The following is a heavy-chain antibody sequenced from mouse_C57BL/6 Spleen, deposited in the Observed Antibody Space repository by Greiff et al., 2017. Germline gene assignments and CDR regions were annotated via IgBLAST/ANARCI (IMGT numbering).Heavy chain of an antibody. D-gene: IGHD1-1*01. J-gene: IGHJ1*03. CDR2: INYDGSST. CDR3: ARPTVVGYFDV. Sequence: DVKLVESEGGLVQPGSSMKLSCTASGFTFSDYYMAWVRQVPEKGLEWVANINYDGSSTYYLDSLKSRFIISRDNAKNILYLQMSSLKSEDTATYYCARPTVVGYFDVWGTGTTVTVSS. CDR1: GFTFSDYY. V-gene: IGHV5-16*01.